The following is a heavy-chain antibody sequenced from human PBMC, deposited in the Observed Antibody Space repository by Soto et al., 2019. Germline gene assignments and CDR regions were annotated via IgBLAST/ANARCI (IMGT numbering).Heavy chain of an antibody. CDR3: ARRVYVRELGYCTNGVCYRSYNWFDP. J-gene: IGHJ5*02. CDR2: IYYSGST. V-gene: IGHV4-39*01. Sequence: SETLSLTCTVSGGSISSSSYYWGWIRQPPGKGLEWIGSIYYSGSTYYNPSLKSRVTISVDTSKNQFSLKLSPVTAADTAVYYCARRVYVRELGYCTNGVCYRSYNWFDPWGQGTLVTVSS. CDR1: GGSISSSSYY. D-gene: IGHD2-8*01.